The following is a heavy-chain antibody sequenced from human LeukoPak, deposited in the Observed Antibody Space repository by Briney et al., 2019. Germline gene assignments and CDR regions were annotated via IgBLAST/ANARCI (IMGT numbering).Heavy chain of an antibody. J-gene: IGHJ5*02. CDR3: ARRGVPAATPGVNWFDP. D-gene: IGHD2-2*01. Sequence: GASLQISCKGSGYIFTSYWIIWVRQVPGKGLEWMGRIDPRGSYTNYSPFFQGHVTLSVDKSISPAFLPYSSLKAPDPAMYYCARRGVPAATPGVNWFDPWGQGTLVTVPS. V-gene: IGHV5-10-1*01. CDR2: IDPRGSYT. CDR1: GYIFTSYW.